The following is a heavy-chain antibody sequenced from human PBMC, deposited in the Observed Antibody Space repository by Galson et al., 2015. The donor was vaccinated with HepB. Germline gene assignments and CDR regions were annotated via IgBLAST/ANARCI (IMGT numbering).Heavy chain of an antibody. J-gene: IGHJ4*02. CDR1: GFTFSNYA. D-gene: IGHD3-10*01. Sequence: SLRLSCAASGFTFSNYAIHWVRQAPGKGLEWVAVISYDGSNKYYPDSEKGRFTISRDNSKNTLYLQMNSLRAEDTAVYYCARDPRPGYYYGAGSYSPTFDYWGQGTLVTVSS. CDR3: ARDPRPGYYYGAGSYSPTFDY. CDR2: ISYDGSNK. V-gene: IGHV3-30-3*01.